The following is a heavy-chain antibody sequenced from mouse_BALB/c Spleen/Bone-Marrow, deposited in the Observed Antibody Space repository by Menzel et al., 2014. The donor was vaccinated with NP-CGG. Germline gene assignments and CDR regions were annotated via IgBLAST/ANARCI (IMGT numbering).Heavy chain of an antibody. D-gene: IGHD1-1*01. CDR2: IYPGDGDT. Sequence: QVQLQQSGAELARPGASVNLSCKASGYTFTSYWMQWVKQRPGQGLEWIGAIYPGDGDTRYTQKFKVKATLTADKSSSTAYMQLSSLASEDSAVYYCAAYYGSSYWAMDYWGQGTSVTVSS. CDR3: AAYYGSSYWAMDY. CDR1: GYTFTSYW. J-gene: IGHJ4*01. V-gene: IGHV1-87*01.